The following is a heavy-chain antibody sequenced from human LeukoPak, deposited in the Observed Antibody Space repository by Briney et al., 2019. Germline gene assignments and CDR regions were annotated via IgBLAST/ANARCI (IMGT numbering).Heavy chain of an antibody. CDR1: GYSLSSGYY. CDR2: IYHSGST. D-gene: IGHD3-9*01. V-gene: IGHV4-38-2*01. Sequence: SETLSLTCAVSGYSLSSGYYWGWILQPPGKGVEWIGSIYHSGSTYYNPSLKSRVTISVDTSKNQFSLQLSSVPAADPAVYYCARGVRYFDWLGYYSDYWGQGTLVTVSS. J-gene: IGHJ4*02. CDR3: ARGVRYFDWLGYYSDY.